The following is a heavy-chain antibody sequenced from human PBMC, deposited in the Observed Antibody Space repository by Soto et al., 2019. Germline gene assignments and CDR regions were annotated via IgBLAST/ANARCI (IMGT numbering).Heavy chain of an antibody. V-gene: IGHV3-7*01. CDR2: IKEDGSEK. J-gene: IGHJ4*02. Sequence: EVQLVESGGGLVQPGGSLRLSCAASGFTXXXSWMNWVRQAPXXGLEWVAGIKEDGSEKYYVDSVKGRFTISKDNAENSLELHMNRLRVEDTAVYYCVRDRGYNAFDYWGLGTLVTVSS. CDR3: VRDRGYNAFDY. D-gene: IGHD5-18*01. CDR1: GFTXXXSW.